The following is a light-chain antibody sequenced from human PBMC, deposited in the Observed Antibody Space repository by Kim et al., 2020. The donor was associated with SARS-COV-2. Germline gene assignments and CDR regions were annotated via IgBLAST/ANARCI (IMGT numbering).Light chain of an antibody. Sequence: QSVLTQPPSASGTPGQRVSISCSGSSSNIGSNYVYWYQQFPGTAPKLLISRNNQRPSGVPDRFSGSESGTSASLAISGLRSEDEGDYYCSSWDDSLSGWVFGGGTQVTVL. V-gene: IGLV1-47*01. J-gene: IGLJ3*02. CDR1: SSNIGSNY. CDR2: RNN. CDR3: SSWDDSLSGWV.